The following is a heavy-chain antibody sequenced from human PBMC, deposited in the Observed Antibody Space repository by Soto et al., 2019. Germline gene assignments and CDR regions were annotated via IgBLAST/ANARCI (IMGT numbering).Heavy chain of an antibody. D-gene: IGHD6-6*01. CDR1: GYSFTSYW. Sequence: GESLKISCKGSGYSFTSYWIGWVRQMPGKGLEWMGIIYPGDSDTRYSPSFQGQVTISADKSISTAYLQWSSLKASDTAMYYCARRVFPEYSSSSWFDPWGQGTLVTVSS. CDR3: ARRVFPEYSSSSWFDP. CDR2: IYPGDSDT. V-gene: IGHV5-51*01. J-gene: IGHJ5*02.